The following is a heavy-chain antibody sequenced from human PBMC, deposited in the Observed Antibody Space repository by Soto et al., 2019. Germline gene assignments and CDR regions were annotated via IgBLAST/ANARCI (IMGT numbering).Heavy chain of an antibody. CDR2: ISYDGSNK. J-gene: IGHJ5*02. D-gene: IGHD3-10*01. CDR3: AKDARYYYGSGSYYWFDP. CDR1: GFTFSSYG. Sequence: GGSLRLSCAASGFTFSSYGMHWVRQAPGKGLEWVAVISYDGSNKYYADSVKGRFTISRDNSKNTLYLQMNSPRAEDTAVYYCAKDARYYYGSGSYYWFDPWGQGTLVTVSS. V-gene: IGHV3-30*18.